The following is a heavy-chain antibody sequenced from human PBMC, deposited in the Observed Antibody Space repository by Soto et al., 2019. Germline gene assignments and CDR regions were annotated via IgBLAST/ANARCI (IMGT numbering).Heavy chain of an antibody. D-gene: IGHD2-15*01. Sequence: GASVKVSCKASGYAFTSYGISWVRQAPGQGLEWMGWISAYNGNTNYAQKLQGRVTMTTDTSTSTAYMELRSLRSDDTAVYYCASTVQWWSPPGSFDYWGQGTLVTVSS. V-gene: IGHV1-18*01. CDR1: GYAFTSYG. CDR3: ASTVQWWSPPGSFDY. J-gene: IGHJ4*02. CDR2: ISAYNGNT.